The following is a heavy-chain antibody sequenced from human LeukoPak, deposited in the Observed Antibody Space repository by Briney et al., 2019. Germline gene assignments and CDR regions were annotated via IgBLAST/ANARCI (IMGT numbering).Heavy chain of an antibody. D-gene: IGHD2-21*01. CDR3: ARSPIKKYYFDY. CDR1: GYTFTSYY. Sequence: ASVKVSCKASGYTFTSYYMHWVRQAPGQGLEWMGIINPSGGSTSYAQKFQGRVTMTRDTSTSTVYVELSSLRSEDTAVYYCARSPIKKYYFDYWGQGTLVTVSS. V-gene: IGHV1-46*01. J-gene: IGHJ4*02. CDR2: INPSGGST.